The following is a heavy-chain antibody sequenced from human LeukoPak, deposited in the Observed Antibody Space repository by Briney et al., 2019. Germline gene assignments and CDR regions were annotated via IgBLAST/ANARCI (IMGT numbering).Heavy chain of an antibody. V-gene: IGHV5-51*01. CDR2: IYPGDSDT. J-gene: IGHJ4*02. CDR1: GYIFTNYW. D-gene: IGHD3-22*01. Sequence: GASLQISCKGSGYIFTNYWIGWVRQMPGKGLELMGIIYPGDSDTRYSPSFQGQVTISADKSISTAYLQWSSLKASDTAMYYCARLHPYYYDSSGYYPLYYFDYWGQGTLVTVSS. CDR3: ARLHPYYYDSSGYYPLYYFDY.